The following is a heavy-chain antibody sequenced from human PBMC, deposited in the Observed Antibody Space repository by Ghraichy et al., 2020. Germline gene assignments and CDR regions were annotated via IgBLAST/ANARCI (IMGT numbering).Heavy chain of an antibody. V-gene: IGHV3-33*03. Sequence: GESLNISCVASGFPLRKYGMHWVRQAPGKGLEWVAIIWADGSDRRYADSVRGRSTISRDDSRNTLYLEMSSLRDEDTAVYFCATAGKTSSNCCYALVIWGLGTLVTVSS. CDR1: GFPLRKYG. CDR3: ATAGKTSSNCCYALVI. CDR2: IWADGSDR. J-gene: IGHJ3*02. D-gene: IGHD1-14*01.